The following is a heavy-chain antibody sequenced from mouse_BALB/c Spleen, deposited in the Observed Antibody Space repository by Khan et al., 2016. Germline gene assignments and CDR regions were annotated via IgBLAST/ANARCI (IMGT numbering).Heavy chain of an antibody. Sequence: QVQLQQSGAELARPGASVKMSCKASGYTFTTYTMFWVKQRPGQGLEWIGYINPSSDYTDYTQKFKDKATLTADKSSSTAYMQLNSLTSEDSAVYYCAREGWLLGYFDYWGQGTTLTVSS. CDR2: INPSSDYT. CDR3: AREGWLLGYFDY. CDR1: GYTFTTYT. J-gene: IGHJ2*01. V-gene: IGHV1-4*01. D-gene: IGHD2-3*01.